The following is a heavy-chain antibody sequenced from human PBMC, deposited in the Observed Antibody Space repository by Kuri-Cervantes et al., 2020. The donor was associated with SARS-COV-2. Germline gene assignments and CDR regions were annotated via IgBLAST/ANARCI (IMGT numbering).Heavy chain of an antibody. V-gene: IGHV3-23*01. D-gene: IGHD6-19*01. CDR1: GFTFSSYA. Sequence: GESLKISCAASGFTFSSYAMSWVRQAPGKGLEWVSAISGSGGSTYYADSVKGRFTISRDNSKNTLYLQMNSLRAEDTAVYYCARDRRSGDGSGWYYFDSWGQGTLVTVSS. CDR3: ARDRRSGDGSGWYYFDS. J-gene: IGHJ4*02. CDR2: ISGSGGST.